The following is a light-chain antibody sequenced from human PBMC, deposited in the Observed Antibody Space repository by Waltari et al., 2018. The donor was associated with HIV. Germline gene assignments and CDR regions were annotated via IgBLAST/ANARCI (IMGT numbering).Light chain of an antibody. Sequence: DIQMTQSPSSLSASIRDRVTITCRASQNIGSSLSWYQQKKGGAPKLLIYGASNLQSGVPSRFSGSGSGTDFTLTITSLQPEDFATYYCQQSFSTLPLTFGQGTKVDIK. CDR3: QQSFSTLPLT. V-gene: IGKV1-39*01. CDR1: QNIGSS. CDR2: GAS. J-gene: IGKJ1*01.